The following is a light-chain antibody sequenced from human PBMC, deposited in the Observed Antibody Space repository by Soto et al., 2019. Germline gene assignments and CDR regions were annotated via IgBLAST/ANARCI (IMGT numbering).Light chain of an antibody. CDR1: SSNIAAGYD. Sequence: QSVLPQPHSVSGAPGQRVTISCTWSSSNIAAGYDVHWYQQLPGTAPTLLICGNSNRPSGVPDRFSGSKSGTSASLAITGLQAEDEADYYCQSYDSSLSEVVFGGGTKVTVL. CDR3: QSYDSSLSEVV. J-gene: IGLJ2*01. V-gene: IGLV1-40*01. CDR2: GNS.